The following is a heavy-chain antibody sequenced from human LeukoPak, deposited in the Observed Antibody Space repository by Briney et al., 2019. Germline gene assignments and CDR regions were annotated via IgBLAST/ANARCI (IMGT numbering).Heavy chain of an antibody. V-gene: IGHV3-30*01. Sequence: GGSLRLSWAASGFTFSSYAMHWVRQAPGKGLEWVAVISYDGSNKYYADSVKGRFTISRYNSKNTLYLQMNSLRAEDTAVYYCARDERDYWGQGTLVTVSS. CDR2: ISYDGSNK. CDR3: ARDERDY. D-gene: IGHD1-1*01. CDR1: GFTFSSYA. J-gene: IGHJ4*02.